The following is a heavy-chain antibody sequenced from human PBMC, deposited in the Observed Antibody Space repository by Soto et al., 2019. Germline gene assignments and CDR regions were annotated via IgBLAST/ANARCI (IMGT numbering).Heavy chain of an antibody. V-gene: IGHV4-59*01. CDR1: GGSISSYY. CDR3: AKYDEYSPLSY. Sequence: SETLSLTCTVFGGSISSYYWSWIRQPPGKGLEWIGYIYYSGSTNYNPSLKSRVTISVDTSKNQFSLKLSSVTAADTAVYFCAKYDEYSPLSYWGQGALVTVSS. CDR2: IYYSGST. J-gene: IGHJ4*02. D-gene: IGHD3-3*01.